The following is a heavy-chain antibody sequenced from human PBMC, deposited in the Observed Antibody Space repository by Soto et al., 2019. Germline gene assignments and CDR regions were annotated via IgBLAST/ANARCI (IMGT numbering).Heavy chain of an antibody. CDR1: GFTFGDYA. D-gene: IGHD1-1*01. J-gene: IGHJ4*02. CDR2: IKHNNYGGTT. CDR3: TLGKTVEGFNFAY. V-gene: IGHV3-49*04. Sequence: GGSLRLSCTASGFTFGDYAMSWVRQAPGKGLEWVGFIKHNNYGGTTEYAASVKGRFTISRDESKSIAYLQMNSLKTEDTAVYYCTLGKTVEGFNFAYWGQGTLVTVSS.